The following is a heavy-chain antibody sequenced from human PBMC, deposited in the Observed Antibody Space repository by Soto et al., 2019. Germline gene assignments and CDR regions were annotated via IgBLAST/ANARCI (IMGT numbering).Heavy chain of an antibody. V-gene: IGHV3-33*01. D-gene: IGHD3-10*01. CDR1: GFTFSSYG. CDR3: ARAHSPLYGSGSFGRYYYYYGMDV. Sequence: QVQLVESGGGVVQPGRSLRLSCAASGFTFSSYGMHWVRQAPGKGLEWVAVIWYDGSNKYYADSVKGRFTISRDNSKNTLYLQMNSLRAEDTAVYYCARAHSPLYGSGSFGRYYYYYGMDVWGQGTTVTVSS. J-gene: IGHJ6*02. CDR2: IWYDGSNK.